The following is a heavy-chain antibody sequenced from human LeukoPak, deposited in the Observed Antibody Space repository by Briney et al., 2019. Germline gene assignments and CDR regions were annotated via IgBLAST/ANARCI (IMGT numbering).Heavy chain of an antibody. V-gene: IGHV3-33*01. CDR1: GFTFSDYG. Sequence: PGGSLRLSCAASGFTFSDYGMHWVRQAPGKGLEWVGVIWYDGSKKYYADSMKGRFTISRDNSKNTLYLQITGLRVEDTAVYYCARDSRGPDYWGQGALVTVSS. CDR3: ARDSRGPDY. J-gene: IGHJ4*02. CDR2: IWYDGSKK. D-gene: IGHD3-22*01.